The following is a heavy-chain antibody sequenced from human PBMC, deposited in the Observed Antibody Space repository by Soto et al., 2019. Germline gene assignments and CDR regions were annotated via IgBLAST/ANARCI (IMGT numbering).Heavy chain of an antibody. V-gene: IGHV3-30-3*01. CDR2: ISYDGSNK. J-gene: IGHJ3*02. Sequence: GGSLRLSCAASGFTFSSYAMHWVRQAPGKGLEWVAVISYDGSNKYYADSVKGRFTISRDNSKNTLYLQMNSLRAEDTAVYYCARAETADAFDIWGQGTMVTVSS. CDR1: GFTFSSYA. CDR3: ARAETADAFDI.